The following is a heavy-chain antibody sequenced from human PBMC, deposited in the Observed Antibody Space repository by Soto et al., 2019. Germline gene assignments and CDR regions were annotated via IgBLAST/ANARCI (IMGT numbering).Heavy chain of an antibody. J-gene: IGHJ3*02. CDR1: GANLNTYP. V-gene: IGHV1-69*18. CDR3: ARDSRLWGSTGWKRENLFDI. D-gene: IGHD3-16*01. CDR2: IIPIFGTP. Sequence: QVQLEQSGAEVKRPGSSLKVSGKTSGANLNTYPISWVRQAPGHRLEWMGKIIPIFGTPDYAQKFQGRVTINADEATTTVYMELRSLKSDDSAVYYCARDSRLWGSTGWKRENLFDIWGQGTMVTVSS.